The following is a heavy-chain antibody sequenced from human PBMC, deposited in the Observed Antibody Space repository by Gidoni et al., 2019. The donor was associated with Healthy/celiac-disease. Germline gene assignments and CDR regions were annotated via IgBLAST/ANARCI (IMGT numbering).Heavy chain of an antibody. CDR1: VCSISSSSYY. Sequence: QLQLQESGPGLVKPSETLSLTCTVSVCSISSSSYYWGWIRQAPGKGLEWIGSIYYSGSTYYNPSLKSRVTISVDTSKNQFSLKLSSVTAADTAVYYCARLLYDFSPIWGQGTLVTVSS. V-gene: IGHV4-39*01. J-gene: IGHJ4*02. CDR2: IYYSGST. CDR3: ARLLYDFSPI. D-gene: IGHD3-3*01.